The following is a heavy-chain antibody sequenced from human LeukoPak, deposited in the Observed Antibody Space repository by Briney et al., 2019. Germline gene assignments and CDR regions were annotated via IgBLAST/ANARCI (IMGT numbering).Heavy chain of an antibody. V-gene: IGHV3-30*02. Sequence: PGGSLRLSCAASTFTFSTYGMHWVRQAPGKGLQWVAFIRYDGSSKYYADSVKGRFTISRDNSKNTLYLQMNSLRPEDTAVYYCAKDRYYYGSGSDPPTTYWGQGTLVTVSS. D-gene: IGHD3-10*01. CDR1: TFTFSTYG. J-gene: IGHJ4*02. CDR2: IRYDGSSK. CDR3: AKDRYYYGSGSDPPTTY.